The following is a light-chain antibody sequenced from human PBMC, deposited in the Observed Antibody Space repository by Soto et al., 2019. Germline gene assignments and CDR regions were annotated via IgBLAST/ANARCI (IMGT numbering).Light chain of an antibody. Sequence: DIVMTQSPLYLPVIPGEPASISCRSSQSLQHSNGYNYLDWYLQKPGQSPQLLISLGSNRASGVPDRFSGSGSGTDFTLKISRVEPDDVGVYYCMQGVQTPPITFGYGTRLEIK. V-gene: IGKV2-28*01. J-gene: IGKJ5*01. CDR1: QSLQHSNGYNY. CDR3: MQGVQTPPIT. CDR2: LGS.